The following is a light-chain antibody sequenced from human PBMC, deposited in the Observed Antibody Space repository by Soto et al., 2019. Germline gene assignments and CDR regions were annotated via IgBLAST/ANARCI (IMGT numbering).Light chain of an antibody. CDR1: SKVFSTYNL. CDR3: YSYAGGNTFV. Sequence: QAALAPPASVSGSPGQSITLSCTGTSKVFSTYNLVSWHQPHPGQAPKVIIYEVIKRPSGVSNRFSGSKSGNTASLTISGLQAEDEAEYFCYSYAGGNTFVFGGGTQLTVL. V-gene: IGLV2-23*02. J-gene: IGLJ7*01. CDR2: EVI.